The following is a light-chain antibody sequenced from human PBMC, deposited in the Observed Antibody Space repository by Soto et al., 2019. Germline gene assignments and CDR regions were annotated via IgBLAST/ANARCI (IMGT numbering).Light chain of an antibody. V-gene: IGKV1-5*03. CDR1: QSISNW. CDR3: QQYSTYTPRT. CDR2: KTS. Sequence: DIQMTQSPSTLSASVGDRVTITCRASQSISNWLAWYQQKPGKAPKLLIYKTSNLKSGVPSRFSGSGSGTEFTLIISSLQPDDFATYYCQQYSTYTPRTFGQGTKVDI. J-gene: IGKJ1*01.